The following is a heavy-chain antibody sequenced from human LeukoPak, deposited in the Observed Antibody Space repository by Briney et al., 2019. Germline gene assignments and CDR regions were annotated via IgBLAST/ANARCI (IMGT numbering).Heavy chain of an antibody. V-gene: IGHV4-61*02. CDR2: IYTSGST. J-gene: IGHJ5*02. D-gene: IGHD2-15*01. CDR1: GGSISSGSYY. Sequence: SETLSLTCTVSGGSISSGSYYWSWIRQPAGKGLEWIGRIYTSGSTNYNPSLKSRVTISVGTSKNQFSLKLSSVTAADTAVYYCARVSGGGNYRSGEVPSWFDPWGQGTLVTVSS. CDR3: ARVSGGGNYRSGEVPSWFDP.